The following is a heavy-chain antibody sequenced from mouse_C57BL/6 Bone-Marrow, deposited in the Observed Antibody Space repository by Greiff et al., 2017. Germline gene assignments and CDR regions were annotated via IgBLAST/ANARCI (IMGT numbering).Heavy chain of an antibody. J-gene: IGHJ3*01. CDR3: ARSYGNRFAY. V-gene: IGHV1-82*01. CDR2: IYPGDGDT. Sequence: QVQLKQSGPELVKPGASVKISCKASGYAFSSSWMNWVKQRPGKGLEWIGRIYPGDGDTNYNGKFKGKATLTSDNSAITPYMQLRSLTSEDSAVCFGARSYGNRFAYWGKGTLVTVSA. CDR1: GYAFSSSW. D-gene: IGHD2-1*01.